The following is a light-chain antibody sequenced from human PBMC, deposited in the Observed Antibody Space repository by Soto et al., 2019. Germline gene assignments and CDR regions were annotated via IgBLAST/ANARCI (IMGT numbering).Light chain of an antibody. J-gene: IGLJ1*01. CDR3: FSKISGFVYG. V-gene: IGLV2-14*01. CDR2: DVN. CDR1: NTDLGGYGY. Sequence: QSVLAQPASGSGSFGQSITISCRGRNTDLGGYGYVSWYQHQPGKAPKLLIYDVNNRPSGISDRFSGSKSGDTASLTISGLQAEDEADYFCFSKISGFVYGFGTGTKVTVL.